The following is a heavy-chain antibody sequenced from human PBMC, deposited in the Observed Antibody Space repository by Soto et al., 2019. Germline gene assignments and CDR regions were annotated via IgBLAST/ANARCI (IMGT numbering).Heavy chain of an antibody. CDR1: GFTVSSNY. CDR3: ARDRLYSGYDLPAFDI. Sequence: PGGSLRLSCAASGFTVSSNYMSWVRQAPGRGLEWVSVIYSGGSTYYADSVKGRFTISRDNSKNTLYLQMNSLRAEDTAVYYCARDRLYSGYDLPAFDIWGQGTMVTVSS. D-gene: IGHD5-12*01. V-gene: IGHV3-53*01. CDR2: IYSGGST. J-gene: IGHJ3*02.